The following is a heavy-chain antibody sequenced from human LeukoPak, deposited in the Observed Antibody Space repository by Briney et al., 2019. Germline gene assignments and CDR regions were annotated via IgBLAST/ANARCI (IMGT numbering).Heavy chain of an antibody. D-gene: IGHD4-23*01. J-gene: IGHJ3*02. V-gene: IGHV4-34*01. CDR1: GGSFSSYY. Sequence: SETLSLTCAVSGGSFSSYYWSWTRQPPGKGLEWIGQIDHSGSTNFNPSLKSRVTMSVDTTKKRVSLRLNSVTAADTAVYYCARVLLVTPVAAFDIWGQGTMVTVSS. CDR3: ARVLLVTPVAAFDI. CDR2: IDHSGST.